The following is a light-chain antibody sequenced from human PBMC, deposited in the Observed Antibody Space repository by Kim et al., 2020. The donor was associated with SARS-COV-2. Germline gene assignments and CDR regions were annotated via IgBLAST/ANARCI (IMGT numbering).Light chain of an antibody. CDR3: QQYFTAPLT. V-gene: IGKV3-20*01. CDR1: QSVTANK. J-gene: IGKJ4*01. Sequence: WTPGERATLSCRASQSVTANKVAWIQQKPGQAPRFLIYRASSRATGIPDRFSGSGSGTDFTLTISRLEPEDFAVYYCQQYFTAPLTVGGGTKLEI. CDR2: RAS.